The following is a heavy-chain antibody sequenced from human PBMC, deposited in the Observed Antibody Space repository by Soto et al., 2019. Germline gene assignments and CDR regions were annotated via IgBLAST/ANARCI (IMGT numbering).Heavy chain of an antibody. CDR3: VKDRGQSAVLRGDDF. CDR2: ITWNSGRF. Sequence: EVQLIESGGGRVQPGKSLRLSCSVAGFTFDDYAMHWVRQVPGRGLEWVSGITWNSGRFAYAHSVQGRFSISRDNAKNSLYPQMTNLRLEDTARHYSVKDRGQSAVLRGDDFWGPGTLVTVSS. D-gene: IGHD3-3*01. J-gene: IGHJ4*02. V-gene: IGHV3-9*01. CDR1: GFTFDDYA.